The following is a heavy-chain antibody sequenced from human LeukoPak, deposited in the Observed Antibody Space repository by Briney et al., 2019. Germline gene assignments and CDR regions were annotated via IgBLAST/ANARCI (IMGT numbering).Heavy chain of an antibody. V-gene: IGHV3-64*01. CDR3: ARVAPLSRGYSYDHAFDI. D-gene: IGHD5-18*01. J-gene: IGHJ3*02. CDR2: VSSNEVST. CDR1: GFTFNSYA. Sequence: GGSLRLSCAASGFTFNSYAMYWVRQAPGKGLEYVSGVSSNEVSTYYANSVKGRFTISRDNSKNTLYLRMGSLRPEDMAVYYCARVAPLSRGYSYDHAFDIWGQGTMVTVSS.